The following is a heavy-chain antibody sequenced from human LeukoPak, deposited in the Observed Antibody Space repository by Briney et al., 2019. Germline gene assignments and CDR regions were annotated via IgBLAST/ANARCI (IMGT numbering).Heavy chain of an antibody. CDR3: ARDPYGSGDGYFDY. J-gene: IGHJ4*02. V-gene: IGHV3-33*01. D-gene: IGHD3-10*01. Sequence: GRSLRLSCAASGFTFSDHGMHWVRQAPGKGLEWVAIIWHNGSKKYYAESVKGRFTISRDNSKNTLYLQMSSLRAEDTAVYYCARDPYGSGDGYFDYWGQGTLVTVSS. CDR1: GFTFSDHG. CDR2: IWHNGSKK.